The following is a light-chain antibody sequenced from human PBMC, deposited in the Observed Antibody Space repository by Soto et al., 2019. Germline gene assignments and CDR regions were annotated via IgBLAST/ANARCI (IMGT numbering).Light chain of an antibody. Sequence: DIVMTQSPDSLAVSLGERATINCKSSQSVLYRSNNNNYLAWYQQKPGQAPRLLIYDASNRATGIPARFSGSGSGTDFTLTISSLEPEDFAVYYCQQRSNWPRSITFGQGTRLEIK. CDR1: QSVLYRSNNNNY. V-gene: IGKV3-11*01. J-gene: IGKJ5*01. CDR3: QQRSNWPRSIT. CDR2: DAS.